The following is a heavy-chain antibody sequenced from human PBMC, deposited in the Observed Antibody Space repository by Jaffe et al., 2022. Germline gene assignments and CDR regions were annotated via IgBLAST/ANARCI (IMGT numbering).Heavy chain of an antibody. Sequence: QMQLVQSGPEVKKPGTSVKVSCKASGFTFTSSAVQWVRQARGQRLEWIGWIVVGSGNTNYAQKFQERVTITRDMSTSTAYMELSSLRSEDTAVYYCAADRGGIEYYFDYWGQGTLVTVSS. CDR3: AADRGGIEYYFDY. J-gene: IGHJ4*02. CDR1: GFTFTSSA. D-gene: IGHD1-26*01. V-gene: IGHV1-58*01. CDR2: IVVGSGNT.